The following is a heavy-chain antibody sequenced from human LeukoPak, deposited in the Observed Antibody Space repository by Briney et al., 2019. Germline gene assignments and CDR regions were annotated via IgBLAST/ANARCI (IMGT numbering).Heavy chain of an antibody. CDR3: ARHEWYSSSPGDY. CDR1: GGSISSSSYY. CDR2: IYYSGST. Sequence: PSETLSLTCTVSGGSISSSSYYWGWIRQPPGTGLEWIGSIYYSGSTYYNPSLKSRVTISVDMSKNQFSLKLSSVTAADTAVYYCARHEWYSSSPGDYWGQGTLVTVSS. V-gene: IGHV4-39*01. D-gene: IGHD6-13*01. J-gene: IGHJ4*02.